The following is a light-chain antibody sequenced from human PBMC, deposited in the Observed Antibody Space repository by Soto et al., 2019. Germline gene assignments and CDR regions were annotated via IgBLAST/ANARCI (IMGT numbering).Light chain of an antibody. J-gene: IGKJ1*01. CDR2: GAS. CDR1: QSVSSSY. V-gene: IGKV3-20*01. Sequence: EIVLTQSPGTLSLSPGERATLSCRASQSVSSSYLAWYQQKPGQAPRLLIYGASSRATGIPDRFSGSGSGTDFTLKISGLEPEDFAVYYCQQYGSSPQTFGQGTKVEIK. CDR3: QQYGSSPQT.